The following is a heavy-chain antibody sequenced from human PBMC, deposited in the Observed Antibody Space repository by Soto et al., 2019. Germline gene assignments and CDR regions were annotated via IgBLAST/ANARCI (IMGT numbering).Heavy chain of an antibody. CDR3: ARGSTDSYPGSRIFDF. CDR1: GFTFSDYY. V-gene: IGHV3-11*05. D-gene: IGHD3-10*01. J-gene: IGHJ4*02. Sequence: QVQLVESGGGLVKPGGSLRLSCAASGFTFSDYYMSWIRQAPGKGLEWVSTITDNGGDTKSADSVRGRFTISRDNSKNTLYLQMSSLRAEDSAVYYCARGSTDSYPGSRIFDFWGRGTLVTVSS. CDR2: ITDNGGDT.